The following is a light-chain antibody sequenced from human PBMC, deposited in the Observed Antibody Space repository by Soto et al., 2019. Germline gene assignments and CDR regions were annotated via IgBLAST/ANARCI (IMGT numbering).Light chain of an antibody. V-gene: IGKV3-15*01. J-gene: IGKJ5*01. CDR2: GAS. Sequence: EIVKTQSPATLSVSPGERATLSCRASQSVSSNLAWYQQKPGQAPRLLIYGASTRATGIPARFSGSGSGTEFTLTISSLQSEDFAVYYCQQYNNWPPPFGQGTRLEIK. CDR3: QQYNNWPPP. CDR1: QSVSSN.